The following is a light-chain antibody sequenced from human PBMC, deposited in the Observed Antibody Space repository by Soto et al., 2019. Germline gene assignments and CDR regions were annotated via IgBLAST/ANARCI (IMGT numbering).Light chain of an antibody. Sequence: EIVMTQSPASLSVSPGERATLSCRASQSVSSNLAWYQQKPGQAPRLLIHGASARATGIPDRFSGSGSGTEFTLTISSLPSEDVAVYYCQQYNNWMWTFGQGTKVE. CDR3: QQYNNWMWT. V-gene: IGKV3-15*01. J-gene: IGKJ1*01. CDR2: GAS. CDR1: QSVSSN.